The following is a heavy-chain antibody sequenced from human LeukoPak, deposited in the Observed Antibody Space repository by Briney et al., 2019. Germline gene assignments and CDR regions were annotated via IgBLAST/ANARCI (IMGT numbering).Heavy chain of an antibody. CDR1: GGSFSGYY. Sequence: SETLSLTCAVYGGSFSGYYWSWIRQPPGKGLEWIGEINHSGSTNYNPSLKSRVTISVDMSKNQFSLKLSSVTAADTAVYYCARGGAYYYDSSGYSRDDAFDIWGQGTMVTVSS. J-gene: IGHJ3*02. D-gene: IGHD3-22*01. CDR2: INHSGST. V-gene: IGHV4-34*01. CDR3: ARGGAYYYDSSGYSRDDAFDI.